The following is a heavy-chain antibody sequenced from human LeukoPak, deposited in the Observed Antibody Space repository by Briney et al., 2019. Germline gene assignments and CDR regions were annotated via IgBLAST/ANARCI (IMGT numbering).Heavy chain of an antibody. CDR2: IYYSGST. V-gene: IGHV4-39*01. J-gene: IGHJ4*02. Sequence: SETLSLTCTVSGGSISSCCHYWGWIRQPPGKGLEGIGSIYYSGSTYYNPSLKSPVTISVDTSKTQCSLKLSSVTAADTAVYSCARPYCSSTSCPFDYWGEGTLVTVYS. D-gene: IGHD2-2*01. CDR1: GGSISSCCHY. CDR3: ARPYCSSTSCPFDY.